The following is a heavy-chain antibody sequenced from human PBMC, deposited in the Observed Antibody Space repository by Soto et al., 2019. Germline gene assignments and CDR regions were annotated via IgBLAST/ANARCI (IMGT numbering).Heavy chain of an antibody. Sequence: QITLKESGPTLVKPTQTLTLTCTFSGFSLSTSGVGVGWIRQPPGKALEWLALIYWDDDKRYSPSLKSRLTITMDTPKNQVVLTMTNMDPVDTATHYCAHSPGEPYYYDSSGYYQNWFDPWGQGTLVTVSS. CDR3: AHSPGEPYYYDSSGYYQNWFDP. D-gene: IGHD3-22*01. V-gene: IGHV2-5*02. J-gene: IGHJ5*02. CDR1: GFSLSTSGVG. CDR2: IYWDDDK.